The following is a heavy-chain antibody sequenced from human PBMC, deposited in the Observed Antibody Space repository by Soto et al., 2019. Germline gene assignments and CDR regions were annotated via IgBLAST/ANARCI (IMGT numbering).Heavy chain of an antibody. CDR1: GGSFSRYY. D-gene: IGHD5-12*01. V-gene: IGHV4-34*01. CDR2: INHSGST. Sequence: PSETLSLTCDVYGGSFSRYYWSWIRQPPGKGLEWLGEINHSGSTNYNPSLESRVTISLDTSKTQFSLKLTSVTAADTAVYYCARGEGRLVGTWFDPWGQGTLVTVSS. CDR3: ARGEGRLVGTWFDP. J-gene: IGHJ5*02.